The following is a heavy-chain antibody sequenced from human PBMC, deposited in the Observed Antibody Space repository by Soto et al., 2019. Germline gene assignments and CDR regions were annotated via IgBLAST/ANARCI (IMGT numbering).Heavy chain of an antibody. CDR1: GYSVSSTSAA. CDR2: TYYRSKWYN. Sequence: SQTLSLTCVISGYSVSSTSAALNLIRHSLSRGLELLGRTYYRSKWYNDYAVSVKSRITINPDTSKNQFSLQLNSVTPEDTAVYYCARAPLRYFDWLLSGAFDIWGQGAMVTVSS. V-gene: IGHV6-1*01. J-gene: IGHJ3*02. D-gene: IGHD3-9*01. CDR3: ARAPLRYFDWLLSGAFDI.